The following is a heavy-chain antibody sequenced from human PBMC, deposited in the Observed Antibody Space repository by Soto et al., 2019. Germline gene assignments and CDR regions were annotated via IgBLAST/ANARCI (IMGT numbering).Heavy chain of an antibody. Sequence: EVQLVESGGGLVKPGGSLRLSCAASGFTFSSYTMNWVRQAPGKGLEWVSSIRGTRNYIYYADSVKGRVTISRDNAKNSLYLQMNSMRADDTAVYYCARVLGYSNNYYHDAMDVWGQGTTVIVSS. V-gene: IGHV3-21*01. CDR3: ARVLGYSNNYYHDAMDV. CDR1: GFTFSSYT. CDR2: IRGTRNYI. D-gene: IGHD2-15*01. J-gene: IGHJ6*02.